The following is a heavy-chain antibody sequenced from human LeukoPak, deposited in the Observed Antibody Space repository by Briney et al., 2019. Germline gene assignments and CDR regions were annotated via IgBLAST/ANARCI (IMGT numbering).Heavy chain of an antibody. Sequence: SVRVSCKASGGTFSSYAISWVRQAPGQGLEWMGGIIPIFGTANYAQKFQGRVTITADESTSTAYMELSSLRSEDTAVYYCARELEGGTGSYYFDYWGQGTLVTVSS. CDR1: GGTFSSYA. CDR2: IIPIFGTA. J-gene: IGHJ4*02. D-gene: IGHD3/OR15-3a*01. CDR3: ARELEGGTGSYYFDY. V-gene: IGHV1-69*13.